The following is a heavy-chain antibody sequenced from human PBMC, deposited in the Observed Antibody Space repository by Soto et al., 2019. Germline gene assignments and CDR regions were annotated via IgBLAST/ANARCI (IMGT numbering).Heavy chain of an antibody. CDR2: IYQSGST. V-gene: IGHV4-4*02. D-gene: IGHD3-22*01. CDR3: ARPVHDNSGHYYGGLDV. J-gene: IGHJ6*02. Sequence: PSETLSLTCAVSGGSISDSLWLNWFLQPPWKGLEWIGEIYQSGSTHYSPSLKSRVTISIDKSNNQLSLRLTSVTAADTAVYYCARPVHDNSGHYYGGLDVWGPGTTVTVSS. CDR1: GGSISDSLW.